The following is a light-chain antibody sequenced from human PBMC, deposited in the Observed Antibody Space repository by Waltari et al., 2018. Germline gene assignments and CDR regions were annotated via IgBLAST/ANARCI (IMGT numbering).Light chain of an antibody. J-gene: IGLJ3*02. CDR1: SGHSSNI. Sequence: QLVLTQSPSASASLGASVRLTCTLDSGHSSNIIAWHQQQPEKGPRYLMTVNSDGSHSEGDGIPDRFSGSGSGAERYLTISSVQSEDEADSYCQSGGHGTWVVGGGTKLTVL. CDR2: VNSDGSH. CDR3: QSGGHGTWV. V-gene: IGLV4-69*01.